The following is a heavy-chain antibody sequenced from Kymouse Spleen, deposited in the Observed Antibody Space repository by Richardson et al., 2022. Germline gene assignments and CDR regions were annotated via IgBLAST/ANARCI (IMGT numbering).Heavy chain of an antibody. Sequence: QVQLVESGGGLVKPGGSLRLSCAASGFTFSDYYMSWIRQAPGKGLEWVSYISSSGSTIYYADSVKGRFTISRDNAKNSLYLQMNSLRAEDTAVYYCAREGITGTTAYYYYYYGMDVWGQGTTVTVSS. J-gene: IGHJ6*02. CDR2: ISSSGSTI. V-gene: IGHV3-11*01. D-gene: IGHD1-20*01. CDR3: AREGITGTTAYYYYYYGMDV. CDR1: GFTFSDYY.